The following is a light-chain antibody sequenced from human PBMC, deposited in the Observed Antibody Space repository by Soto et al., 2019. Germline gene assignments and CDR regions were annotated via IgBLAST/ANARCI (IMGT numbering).Light chain of an antibody. Sequence: EIVLTQTPATLSVSPGERATLSCRASQSVGNNFAWYQQKPGQAPRLLIFATSTRATGFPARFSGSGSGTEFTFTISSLHSEDFAVYYCQQYGDLPLTFDGGAKVEIE. CDR2: ATS. CDR3: QQYGDLPLT. V-gene: IGKV3-15*01. CDR1: QSVGNN. J-gene: IGKJ4*01.